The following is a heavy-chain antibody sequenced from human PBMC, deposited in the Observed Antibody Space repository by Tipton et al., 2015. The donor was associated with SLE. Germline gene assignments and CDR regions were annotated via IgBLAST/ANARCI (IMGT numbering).Heavy chain of an antibody. CDR2: INHSGST. Sequence: LRLSCTVSGGSISSYYWSWIRQPPGKGLEWIGEINHSGSTNYNPSLKSRVTISVDTSKNQFSLKLSSVTAADTAVYYCARGAETFYYFDYWGQGTLVTVSS. V-gene: IGHV4-34*01. CDR1: GGSISSYY. CDR3: ARGAETFYYFDY. J-gene: IGHJ4*02.